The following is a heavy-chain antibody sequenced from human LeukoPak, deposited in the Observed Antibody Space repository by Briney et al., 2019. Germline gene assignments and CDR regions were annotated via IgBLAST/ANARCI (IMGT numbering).Heavy chain of an antibody. CDR1: GGTFSSYA. CDR2: IIPIFGTA. J-gene: IGHJ4*02. CDR3: ARAGYSRFVDDLDY. V-gene: IGHV1-69*01. Sequence: SVKVPCKASGGTFSSYAISWVRQAPGQGLEWMGGIIPIFGTANYAQKFQGRVTITADESTSTAYMELSSLRSEDTAVYYCARAGYSRFVDDLDYWGQGTLVTVSS. D-gene: IGHD1-26*01.